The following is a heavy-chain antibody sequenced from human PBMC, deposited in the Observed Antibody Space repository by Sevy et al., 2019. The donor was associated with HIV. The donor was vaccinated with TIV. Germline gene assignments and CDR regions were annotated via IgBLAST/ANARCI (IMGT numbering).Heavy chain of an antibody. D-gene: IGHD6-13*01. CDR1: GFTFSDHY. V-gene: IGHV3-72*01. CDR2: IRNEADSYTT. CDR3: TTHAGIAAAGRVFDY. Sequence: GGSLRLSCAASGFTFSDHYMEWVRQAPGKGLEWVGRIRNEADSYTTEYAASVKGRLTISRDDSENSLYLLMNGLKTEDTAVYYCTTHAGIAAAGRVFDYWGQGTLVTVSS. J-gene: IGHJ4*02.